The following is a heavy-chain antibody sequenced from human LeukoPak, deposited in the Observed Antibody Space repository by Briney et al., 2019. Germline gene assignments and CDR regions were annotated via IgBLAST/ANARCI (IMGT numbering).Heavy chain of an antibody. CDR2: IYYSGST. J-gene: IGHJ4*02. CDR1: GGSISSYY. V-gene: IGHV4-59*01. D-gene: IGHD3-10*01. CDR3: AREANYYGSGSYFEGTFDY. Sequence: SETLSLTCTVSGGSISSYYWSWIRQPPGKGLEWIGYIYYSGSTNYNPSLKSRVTISVDTSKNEFSLKLTSVTAADTAVYYCAREANYYGSGSYFEGTFDYWSQGSLVTVSS.